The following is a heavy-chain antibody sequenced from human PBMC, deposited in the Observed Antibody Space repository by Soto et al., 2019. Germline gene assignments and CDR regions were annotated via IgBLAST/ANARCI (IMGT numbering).Heavy chain of an antibody. CDR3: YAADFDYYGMDV. J-gene: IGHJ6*02. Sequence: VQLVQSGAEVKKPGASVKVSCKASGDTFTRCGISWVRQAPGQGLEWMGWISAYNAKTDYAQKFQGRVTLTTDTSTSTAYMELRSLRAYDTGVYSCYAADFDYYGMDVWGPGTTVTGSS. V-gene: IGHV1-18*01. CDR1: GDTFTRCG. D-gene: IGHD2-2*01. CDR2: ISAYNAKT.